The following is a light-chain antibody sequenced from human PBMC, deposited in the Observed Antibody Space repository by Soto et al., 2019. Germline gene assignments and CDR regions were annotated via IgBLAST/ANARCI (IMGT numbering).Light chain of an antibody. CDR1: SSDIGNYDF. Sequence: QSALTQPASVSGSPGQSITISCTGTSSDIGNYDFVSWYQQVPGTAPKAMIYEVSSRPSGVSNRFSGSKSGNTASLTFSGRQAEDAAYYCCSSYTASTSFILFGGGTKVTVL. CDR3: SSYTASTSFIL. CDR2: EVS. V-gene: IGLV2-14*01. J-gene: IGLJ2*01.